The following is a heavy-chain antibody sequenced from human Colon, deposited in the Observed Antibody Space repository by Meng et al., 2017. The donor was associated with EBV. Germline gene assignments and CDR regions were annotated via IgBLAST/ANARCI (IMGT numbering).Heavy chain of an antibody. V-gene: IGHV4-30-4*01. CDR3: ASFDHIPRRNYFGY. CDR1: GGSMSSGNYY. J-gene: IGHJ4*02. CDR2: IHHSGSA. D-gene: IGHD2-21*01. Sequence: QVQLQESGPGLVEPSQTLSLTCTVSGGSMSSGNYYWSWIRQPPGKGLEWIGYIHHSGSAYYNPSLKSRVSISVDTSKNQFSLNLNSMTAADTAVYYCASFDHIPRRNYFGYWGQGTLVTVSS.